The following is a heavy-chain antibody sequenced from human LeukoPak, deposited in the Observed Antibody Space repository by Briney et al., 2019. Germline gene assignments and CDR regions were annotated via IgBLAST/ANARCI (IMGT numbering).Heavy chain of an antibody. V-gene: IGHV3-33*03. CDR1: GFTFSNYA. CDR3: AKDIGGSYSGLDY. J-gene: IGHJ4*02. Sequence: GGSLRLSCAASGFTFSNYAMQWVRQAPGKGLEWGAVIWYGGNNKDYVDSVRGRFTISRDNSKNNVDLQMHSLRIEDTAVYYCAKDIGGSYSGLDYWGQGTLVTVSS. CDR2: IWYGGNNK. D-gene: IGHD3-10*01.